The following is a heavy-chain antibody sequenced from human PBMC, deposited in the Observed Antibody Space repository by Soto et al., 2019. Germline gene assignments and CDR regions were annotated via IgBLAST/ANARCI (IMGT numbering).Heavy chain of an antibody. D-gene: IGHD3-16*01. CDR2: INPNGGDS. J-gene: IGHJ3*02. CDR3: ARRKTNFGEDSFDI. CDR1: GYTFSSYY. V-gene: IGHV1-46*01. Sequence: QVQLVQSGTEVRQPGASVKVSCKTSGYTFSSYYIHWVRQAPGQGLEWMAIINPNGGDSSSPQKFQGRITVTSDTSTSTAYMVLSSMRSEDTAVYYCARRKTNFGEDSFDIWGQGTMVTVSS.